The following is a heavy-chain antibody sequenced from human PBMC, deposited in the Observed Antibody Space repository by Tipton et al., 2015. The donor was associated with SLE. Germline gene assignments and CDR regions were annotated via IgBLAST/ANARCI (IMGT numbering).Heavy chain of an antibody. J-gene: IGHJ4*02. Sequence: SLRLSCAASGFTFSSYAMHWVRQAPGKGLEWVAVISYDGSNKYYADSVKGRFTISRDNSKNTLYLQMNSLRAEDTAVYYCAREGYYGSGSPCDYWGQGTLVTVSS. D-gene: IGHD3-10*01. CDR2: ISYDGSNK. V-gene: IGHV3-30-3*01. CDR1: GFTFSSYA. CDR3: AREGYYGSGSPCDY.